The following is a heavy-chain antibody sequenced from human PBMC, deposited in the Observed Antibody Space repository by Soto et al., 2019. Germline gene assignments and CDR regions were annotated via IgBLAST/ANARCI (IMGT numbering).Heavy chain of an antibody. J-gene: IGHJ4*02. D-gene: IGHD3-10*01. CDR1: GGSITSFY. V-gene: IGHV4-59*01. CDR2: IYFTGTT. CDR3: ARHMAPGGSGNFDS. Sequence: ETLSLTCNVSGGSITSFYWDWLRQPPGKALEWIGYIYFTGTTNYNPSLASRVTMSIDSSKRQFSLKLRSVSAADTAVYFCARHMAPGGSGNFDSWGQGTLVTVSS.